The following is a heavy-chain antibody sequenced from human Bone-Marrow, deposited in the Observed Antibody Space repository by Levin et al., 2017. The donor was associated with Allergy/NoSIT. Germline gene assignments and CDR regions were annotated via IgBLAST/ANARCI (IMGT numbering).Heavy chain of an antibody. Sequence: GSLRLSCTVSGDYISSTNYYWGWIRQPPGKGLEWIGGLSYSGTSYYNPSLKSRVTISLDTAKNQFSLKLSSVTAADTAVYYCARDGFKSSQVYWGQGTLVTVSS. CDR3: ARDGFKSSQVY. V-gene: IGHV4-39*07. CDR2: LSYSGTS. CDR1: GDYISSTNYY. D-gene: IGHD2-2*03. J-gene: IGHJ4*02.